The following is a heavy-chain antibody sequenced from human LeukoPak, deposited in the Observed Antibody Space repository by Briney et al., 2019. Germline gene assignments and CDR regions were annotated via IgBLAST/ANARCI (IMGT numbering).Heavy chain of an antibody. CDR2: IYYSGST. D-gene: IGHD3-22*01. CDR1: GGSISSSSYY. Sequence: SETLSLTCTVSGGSISSSSYYWGWIRQPPGTGREWIGSIYYSGSTYYNPSLKSRVTISVDTSKNQFSLKLSSVTAADTAVYYCARRYYDSSGFDAFDIWGQGTMVTVSS. V-gene: IGHV4-39*01. CDR3: ARRYYDSSGFDAFDI. J-gene: IGHJ3*02.